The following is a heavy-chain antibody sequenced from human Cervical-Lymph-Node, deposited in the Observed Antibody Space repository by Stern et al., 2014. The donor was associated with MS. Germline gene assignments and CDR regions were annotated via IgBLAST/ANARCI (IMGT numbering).Heavy chain of an antibody. CDR3: ARGFYGLHFDY. V-gene: IGHV4-61*02. J-gene: IGHJ4*02. D-gene: IGHD4-17*01. CDR1: GGSISSGSYY. CDR2: IYTSGST. Sequence: VQLVESGPGLVKPSQTLSLTCTVSGGSISSGSYYWSWIRQPAGKGLEWIGRIYTSGSTNYKPSLKSRVTISVDTSQKQVSLKLSSVTAADTAVYYCARGFYGLHFDYWGQGTLVTVSS.